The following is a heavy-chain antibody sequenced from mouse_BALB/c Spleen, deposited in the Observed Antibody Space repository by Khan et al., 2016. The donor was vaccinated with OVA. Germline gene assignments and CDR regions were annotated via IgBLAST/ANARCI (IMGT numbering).Heavy chain of an antibody. Sequence: QVQLQQSGPEVVRPGVSVKISCKGSGHTFTDHAMHWVKQSHEKSLEWIGVISTYNGDTNYKQKLEDKATMTVDKSYSTAYMALARLTSEHSAIYYFSAYHYCGNYWYFDVWGAGTTVTVSS. CDR3: SAYHYCGNYWYFDV. CDR2: ISTYNGDT. V-gene: IGHV1S137*01. J-gene: IGHJ1*01. CDR1: GHTFTDHA. D-gene: IGHD1-1*01.